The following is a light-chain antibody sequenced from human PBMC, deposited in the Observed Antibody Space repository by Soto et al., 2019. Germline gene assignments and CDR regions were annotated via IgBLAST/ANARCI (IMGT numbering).Light chain of an antibody. V-gene: IGKV3-20*01. J-gene: IGKJ1*01. Sequence: EIVLTQSPATLSLSPGESATLSCRASQSVSNNYLAWYQQKPGQAPRLLIYGASNRATGIPGRFSGSGSGTDFTLTISRLEPEDFAVYYCQQYGSSGTFGQGTKVDIK. CDR2: GAS. CDR1: QSVSNNY. CDR3: QQYGSSGT.